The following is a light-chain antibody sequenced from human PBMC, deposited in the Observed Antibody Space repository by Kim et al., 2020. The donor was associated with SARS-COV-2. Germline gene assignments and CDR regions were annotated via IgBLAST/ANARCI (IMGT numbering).Light chain of an antibody. CDR1: QSVSSN. CDR3: QQYNNWPPWT. Sequence: EIAMTQSPATLSVSPGERVTLSCRASQSVSSNLAWYQQKPGQAPRLLIYGASTRATGIPARFSGSGSGTEFTLTISSLQSEDFAVYYCQQYNNWPPWTFGQGTKVDIK. CDR2: GAS. J-gene: IGKJ1*01. V-gene: IGKV3-15*01.